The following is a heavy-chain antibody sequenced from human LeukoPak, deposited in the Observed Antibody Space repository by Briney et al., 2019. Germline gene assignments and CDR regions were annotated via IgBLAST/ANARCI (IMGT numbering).Heavy chain of an antibody. CDR3: ARDYYYDSSGYYYYYYYMDV. D-gene: IGHD3-22*01. V-gene: IGHV3-74*01. J-gene: IGHJ6*03. CDR2: INSDGSST. CDR1: GFTFSSYW. Sequence: GSLRLSCAASGFTFSSYWMHWVRQAPGKGLVWVSRINSDGSSTSYADSVKGRFTISRDNAKNTLYLQMNSLRAEDTAVYYCARDYYYDSSGYYYYYYYMDVWGKGTTVTISS.